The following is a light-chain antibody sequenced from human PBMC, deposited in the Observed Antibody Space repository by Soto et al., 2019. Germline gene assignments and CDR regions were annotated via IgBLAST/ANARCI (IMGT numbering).Light chain of an antibody. CDR3: AAWDDSLNGYV. V-gene: IGLV1-36*01. CDR1: SSNIGSGP. CDR2: YDD. J-gene: IGLJ1*01. Sequence: QSVLTQPPSVSEAPRQRVTISCSGSSSNIGSGPVNWYQQLPGKAPKLLIYYDDLLPSGVSDRFSGSKSGISASLAISGLQSEDEADYYSAAWDDSLNGYVFGTGTKVTV.